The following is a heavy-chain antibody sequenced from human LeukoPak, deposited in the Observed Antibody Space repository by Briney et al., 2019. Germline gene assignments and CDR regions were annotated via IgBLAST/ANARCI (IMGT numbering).Heavy chain of an antibody. Sequence: SETLSLTCTVSGDSISSYYWSWIRQPPGKGLEWIGYIYYSGSTNYNPSLKSRVTISVDTSKNQFSLKLSSVTAADTAVYYCARGGAAVNWYFDLWGRGTLVTVSS. CDR1: GDSISSYY. CDR2: IYYSGST. D-gene: IGHD6-13*01. CDR3: ARGGAAVNWYFDL. J-gene: IGHJ2*01. V-gene: IGHV4-59*01.